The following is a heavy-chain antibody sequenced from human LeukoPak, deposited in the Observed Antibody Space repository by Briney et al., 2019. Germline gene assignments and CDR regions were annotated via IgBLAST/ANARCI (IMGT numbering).Heavy chain of an antibody. V-gene: IGHV3-23*01. CDR2: ISGSGGST. J-gene: IGHJ4*02. Sequence: PGGSLRLSCAASGFTFSSYSMSWVRQAPGKGLEWVSAISGSGGSTYYADSVKGRFTISRDNSKNTLYLQMNSLRAEDTAVYYCAKGSTFWSGHFDYWGQGTLVTVSS. CDR3: AKGSTFWSGHFDY. D-gene: IGHD3-3*01. CDR1: GFTFSSYS.